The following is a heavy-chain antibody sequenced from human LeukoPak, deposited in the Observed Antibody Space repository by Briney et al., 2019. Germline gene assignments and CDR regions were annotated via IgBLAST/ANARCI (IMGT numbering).Heavy chain of an antibody. J-gene: IGHJ5*02. Sequence: SETLSLTCTVSGGSIGSYYWSWIRQPPGKGLEGIGFIYCTGSTNYNSSLKSRVTISLDTSKNQFSLNLSSVTAADTAVYYCARHGSPEYCSSSSCYNWFDPWGQGTLVTVSS. V-gene: IGHV4-59*08. CDR3: ARHGSPEYCSSSSCYNWFDP. D-gene: IGHD2-2*01. CDR1: GGSIGSYY. CDR2: IYCTGST.